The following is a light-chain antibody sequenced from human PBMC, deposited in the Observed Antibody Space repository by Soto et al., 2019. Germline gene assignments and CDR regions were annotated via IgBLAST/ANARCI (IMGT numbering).Light chain of an antibody. V-gene: IGKV4-1*01. CDR1: QSVLYSSNDMNY. J-gene: IGKJ1*01. CDR3: QLYGRSPTWT. CDR2: WAS. Sequence: VLTEFPDPLAVTLGERATIICKSSQSVLYSSNDMNYLAWYQQKAGQPPKLLIYWASTRESGVPDRFGGSGSGTAFTLTINSLQAVDVAVYYCQLYGRSPTWTFGQGTKVDIK.